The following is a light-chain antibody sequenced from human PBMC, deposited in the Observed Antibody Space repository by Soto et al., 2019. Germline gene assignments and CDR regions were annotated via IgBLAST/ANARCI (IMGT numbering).Light chain of an antibody. CDR2: GAS. CDR3: QQYDQWPIT. CDR1: QPVSDK. Sequence: EVVLTQSPPNLSLSPVARTTLXSRASQPVSDKLAWYQQKPGQAPRLLIYGASARALGIPARFSGSGSGTEFSFTVTSLQSEDFAVYYCQQYDQWPITFGQGTRLEIK. J-gene: IGKJ5*01. V-gene: IGKV3-15*01.